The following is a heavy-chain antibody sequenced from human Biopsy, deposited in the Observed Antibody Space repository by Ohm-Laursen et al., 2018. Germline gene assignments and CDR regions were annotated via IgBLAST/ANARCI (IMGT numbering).Heavy chain of an antibody. D-gene: IGHD1-1*01. J-gene: IGHJ4*02. CDR2: ISPSGATT. Sequence: VASVKVSCKASGNTFATYHIHWVRQAPGQGLEWMGVISPSGATTSFSQKFQGRITMTRDTSTGTVYMDLNSLGSEDTAVYYCARAVRNQLVSEYWGQGTLVTVSS. CDR1: GNTFATYH. CDR3: ARAVRNQLVSEY. V-gene: IGHV1-46*01.